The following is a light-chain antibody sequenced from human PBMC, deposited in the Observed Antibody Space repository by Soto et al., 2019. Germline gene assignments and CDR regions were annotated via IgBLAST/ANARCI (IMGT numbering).Light chain of an antibody. J-gene: IGKJ1*01. CDR1: QSVSSN. Sequence: EIVMTQSPATLSVSPGERATLSCRASQSVSSNLAWYQQKPGQAPRLLIYGASTRATGIPARFSGSGSGTEFTLTISSLQSEDFAVYYCQQYNNWPWTFAQGTKVDTK. CDR3: QQYNNWPWT. CDR2: GAS. V-gene: IGKV3-15*01.